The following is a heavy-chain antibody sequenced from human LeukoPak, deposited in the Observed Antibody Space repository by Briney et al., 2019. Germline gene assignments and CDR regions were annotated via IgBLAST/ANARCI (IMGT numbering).Heavy chain of an antibody. CDR1: GVSISSYY. CDR2: IYYSGST. Sequence: PSETLSLTCTVSGVSISSYYWSWIRQPPGKGLEWIGYIYYSGSTNYNPSLKSRVTISVDTSKNQFSLKLSSVTAADTAVYYCARVHESSWIYYYYGMDVWGQGTTVTVSS. CDR3: ARVHESSWIYYYYGMDV. D-gene: IGHD6-13*01. J-gene: IGHJ6*02. V-gene: IGHV4-59*01.